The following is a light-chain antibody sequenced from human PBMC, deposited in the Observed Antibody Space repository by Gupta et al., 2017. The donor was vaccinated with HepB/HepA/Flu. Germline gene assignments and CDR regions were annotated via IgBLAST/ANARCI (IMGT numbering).Light chain of an antibody. Sequence: QSVLTQPPSVSAAPGQKVTISCSGSSSNIGNNYVSWYQQLPGTAPKLLIYENNQRPSAIPDRFSASKSGTSATLGITGLQTGDEADYYCGTWDSSLSVWVFGGGTKLTVL. CDR3: GTWDSSLSVWV. CDR2: ENN. V-gene: IGLV1-51*02. J-gene: IGLJ3*02. CDR1: SSNIGNNY.